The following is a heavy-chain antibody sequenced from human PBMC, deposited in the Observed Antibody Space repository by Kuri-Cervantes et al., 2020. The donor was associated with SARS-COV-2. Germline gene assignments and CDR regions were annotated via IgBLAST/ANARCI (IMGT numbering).Heavy chain of an antibody. V-gene: IGHV1-18*01. Sequence: ASVKVSCKTSGYIFNTYGICWVRQAPGRGLEWMGSINTYNGNTNYAQIIQGRVTMTTDTSTATAFMELRSLRSFDTAVYYCARSHTLYGGNSSPWDYWGQGTLVTVSS. J-gene: IGHJ4*02. CDR3: ARSHTLYGGNSSPWDY. D-gene: IGHD4-23*01. CDR2: INTYNGNT. CDR1: GYIFNTYG.